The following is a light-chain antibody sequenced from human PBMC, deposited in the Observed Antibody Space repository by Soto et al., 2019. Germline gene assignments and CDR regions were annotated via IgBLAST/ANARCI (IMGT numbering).Light chain of an antibody. CDR2: AAS. Sequence: DIQLTQSPSFLSASIGDRVTITCRASQGISSYLAWYQQEPGKAPQLLIYAASTLESGVPSRFSGSGSGTEFTLTISSLQPEDFATYYCQQVNSYPITFGQGTRLEIK. CDR3: QQVNSYPIT. J-gene: IGKJ5*01. V-gene: IGKV1-9*01. CDR1: QGISSY.